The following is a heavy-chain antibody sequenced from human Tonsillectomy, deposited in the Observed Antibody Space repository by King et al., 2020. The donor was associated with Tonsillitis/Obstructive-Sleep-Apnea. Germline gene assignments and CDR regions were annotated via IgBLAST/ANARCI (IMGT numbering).Heavy chain of an antibody. V-gene: IGHV3-9*01. Sequence: VQLVESGGGLVQPGRSLRLSCAASGFNFNEYAMHWVRQVPGKGLEWVSGIRRNSGSIGYVDSVKGRFIISRDNAKNSLYLQMNSLRVEDTAFYFCAKDTGGWVSNPNWIDTWGQGTLVTVSS. CDR3: AKDTGGWVSNPNWIDT. J-gene: IGHJ5*02. D-gene: IGHD6-13*01. CDR2: IRRNSGSI. CDR1: GFNFNEYA.